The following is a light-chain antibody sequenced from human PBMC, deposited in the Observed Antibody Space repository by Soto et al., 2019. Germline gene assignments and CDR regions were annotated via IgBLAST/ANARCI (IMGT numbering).Light chain of an antibody. CDR3: QQRSTWPPT. CDR1: QSVSNS. V-gene: IGKV3-11*01. Sequence: LLTQSPGTLSLSPGEGATLSCRASQSVSNSLAWYQQRPGQAPRLLIYEASDRATGIPDRFSGSGSGTDFTLTISSLEPADFAGYYCQQRSTWPPTFGQGNKVEI. CDR2: EAS. J-gene: IGKJ1*01.